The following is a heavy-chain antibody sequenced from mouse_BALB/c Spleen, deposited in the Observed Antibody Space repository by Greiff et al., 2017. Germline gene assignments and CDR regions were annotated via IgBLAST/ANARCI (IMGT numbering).Heavy chain of an antibody. V-gene: IGHV14-3*02. J-gene: IGHJ4*01. CDR3: ARSLDGSSYDYYAMDY. CDR2: IDPANGNT. D-gene: IGHD1-1*01. Sequence: EVKLQESGAELVKPGASVKLSCTASGFNIKDTYMHWVKQRPEQGLEWIGRIDPANGNTKYDPKFQGKATITADTSSNTAYLQLSSLTSEDTAVYYCARSLDGSSYDYYAMDYWGQGTSVTVSS. CDR1: GFNIKDTY.